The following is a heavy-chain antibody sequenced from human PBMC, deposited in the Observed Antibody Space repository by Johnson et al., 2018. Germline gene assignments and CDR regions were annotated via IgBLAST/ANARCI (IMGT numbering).Heavy chain of an antibody. J-gene: IGHJ3*02. Sequence: EVQLVESGGGLVQPGRSLRLSCAASGFTFDDYAMHWVRQAPGKGLEWVSGISWNSCSIGYADSVKGRFPISTDNAKNSLYRQMNSMRAEDTALYYWAKIWELRGYDAFDIWGQGTMVTVSS. CDR2: ISWNSCSI. CDR1: GFTFDDYA. CDR3: AKIWELRGYDAFDI. V-gene: IGHV3-9*01. D-gene: IGHD1-26*01.